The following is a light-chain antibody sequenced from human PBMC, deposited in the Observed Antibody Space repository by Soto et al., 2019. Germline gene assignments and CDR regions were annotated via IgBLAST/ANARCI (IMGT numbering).Light chain of an antibody. CDR2: ATS. CDR3: QQYGGSSWT. CDR1: QSVSSSY. V-gene: IGKV3-20*01. J-gene: IGKJ1*01. Sequence: ELVLTQSPGTLSLSPGDRATLSCRASQSVSSSYLAWYQQKPGQAPRLLIYATSTRATGVPDRFSGSGSGTDFTLTISSLEPEDFAVYYCQQYGGSSWTFGQGTKVEIK.